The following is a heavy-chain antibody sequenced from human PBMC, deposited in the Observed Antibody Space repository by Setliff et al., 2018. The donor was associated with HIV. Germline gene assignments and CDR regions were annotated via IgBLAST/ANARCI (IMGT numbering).Heavy chain of an antibody. CDR3: ARDMYRWNFGSRQPGPFDI. D-gene: IGHD1-7*01. CDR1: GYTFTSYY. J-gene: IGHJ3*02. Sequence: GASVKVSCKASGYTFTSYYIHWVRQAPGQGLEWMGRIIPNSGGTNFARNFQGRVTMTRDTSISTAYMELSRLRSDDTAVYYCARDMYRWNFGSRQPGPFDIWGQGTMVTVSS. V-gene: IGHV1-2*06. CDR2: IIPNSGGT.